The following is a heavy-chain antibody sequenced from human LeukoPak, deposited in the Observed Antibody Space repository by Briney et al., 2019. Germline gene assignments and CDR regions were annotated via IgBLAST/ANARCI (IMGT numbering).Heavy chain of an antibody. CDR3: ALRKGREGLFDY. D-gene: IGHD1-26*01. CDR1: GGTFSSYA. V-gene: IGHV1-69*05. Sequence: GASVKVSCKASGGTFSSYAISWARQAPGQGLEWMGGIIPIFGTANYAQKFQGRVTITTDESTSTAYMELSSLRSEDTAVYYCALRKGREGLFDYWGQGTLVTVSS. J-gene: IGHJ4*02. CDR2: IIPIFGTA.